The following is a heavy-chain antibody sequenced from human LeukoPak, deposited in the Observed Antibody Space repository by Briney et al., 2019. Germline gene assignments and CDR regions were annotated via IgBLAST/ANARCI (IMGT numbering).Heavy chain of an antibody. Sequence: PSETLSLTCTVSGGSISSNYWSWIRQTPGKGLESIGYIYYSGNTHYNPSLKSRVTISIDMSKNQFSLKLSSVTAADTAVYYCARVKKKSYYYGSGSWNWFDPWGQGTLVTVSS. V-gene: IGHV4-59*01. CDR2: IYYSGNT. D-gene: IGHD3-10*01. CDR1: GGSISSNY. J-gene: IGHJ5*02. CDR3: ARVKKKSYYYGSGSWNWFDP.